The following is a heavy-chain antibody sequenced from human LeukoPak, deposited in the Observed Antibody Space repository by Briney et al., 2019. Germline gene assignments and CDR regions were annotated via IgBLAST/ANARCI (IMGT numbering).Heavy chain of an antibody. CDR1: GFTFSNHG. CDR2: VSPPGGGT. D-gene: IGHD1-26*01. Sequence: GGSLRLSCAAPGFTFSNHGMNWVRQAPGKGLEWLSGVSPPGGGTYYADSVKGRFTISRDDSKNTLSLQMNSLRSEDTAVYYCAKRSGINYGFFDSWGQGTLVTVSS. CDR3: AKRSGINYGFFDS. V-gene: IGHV3-23*01. J-gene: IGHJ4*02.